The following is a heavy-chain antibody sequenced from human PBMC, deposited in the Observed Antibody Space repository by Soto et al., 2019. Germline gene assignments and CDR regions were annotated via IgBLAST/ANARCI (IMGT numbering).Heavy chain of an antibody. J-gene: IGHJ4*02. Sequence: QVQLQESGPGLVKPSGTLSLTCAVSSGSISSSNWWSWVRQPPGKGLEWIGEIYHSGSTNYNPSLKSRVTISVDKSKNLFSLKLSSVTAADTAVYYCAREGYCSGGSCSPGAFDYWGQGTLVTVSS. D-gene: IGHD2-15*01. CDR3: AREGYCSGGSCSPGAFDY. CDR1: SGSISSSNW. CDR2: IYHSGST. V-gene: IGHV4-4*02.